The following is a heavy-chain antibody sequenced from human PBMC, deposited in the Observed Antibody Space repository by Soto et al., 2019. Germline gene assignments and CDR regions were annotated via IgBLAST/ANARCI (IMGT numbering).Heavy chain of an antibody. CDR2: IYYGRTT. J-gene: IGHJ4*02. V-gene: IGHV4-59*12. D-gene: IGHD5-18*01. CDR3: AKEAHTAMNEGFDY. CDR1: GGSISSYY. Sequence: SETLSLTCTVSGGSISSYYWSWIRQPPGKGLEWVGYIYYGRTTSYNPSLKSRVTISLEASKSQVSLRLDSVTAADTAVYYCAKEAHTAMNEGFDYWGLGTLVTVS.